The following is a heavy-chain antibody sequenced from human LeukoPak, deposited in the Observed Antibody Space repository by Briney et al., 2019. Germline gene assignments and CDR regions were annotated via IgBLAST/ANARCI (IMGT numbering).Heavy chain of an antibody. CDR2: SYHNGRT. CDR3: ARYCSRPRCSNFGY. V-gene: IGHV4-30-4*08. CDR1: GGSISSGDDY. J-gene: IGHJ4*02. D-gene: IGHD2-2*01. Sequence: PSETLSLTCTVSGGSISSGDDYWSWIRQAPGKGREWFGYSYHNGRTFYNPSPMNRLTISVDTSKYQFSLKLSSVTAADTVVYYCARYCSRPRCSNFGYWGQGTLVTVSS.